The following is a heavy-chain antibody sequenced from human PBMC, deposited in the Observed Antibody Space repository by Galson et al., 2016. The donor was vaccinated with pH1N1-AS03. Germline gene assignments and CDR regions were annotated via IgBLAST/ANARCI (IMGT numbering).Heavy chain of an antibody. V-gene: IGHV1-18*04. CDR1: GYTSTSYG. Sequence: SVKVSCKASGYTSTSYGISWVRQAPGQGLEWMGWVSGHDGETNYAENMKGRVTMTADTSTGTAYMELRSLRSDDPAVYYWARDWEPHMRMDCFDPWGQGTLVTVSS. CDR2: VSGHDGET. CDR3: ARDWEPHMRMDCFDP. J-gene: IGHJ5*02. D-gene: IGHD1-26*01.